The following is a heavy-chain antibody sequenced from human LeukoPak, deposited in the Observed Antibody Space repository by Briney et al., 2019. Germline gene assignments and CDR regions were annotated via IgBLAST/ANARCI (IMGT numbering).Heavy chain of an antibody. CDR3: ARGLGVWGSYRYTAWFDP. D-gene: IGHD3-16*02. CDR2: MNPNSGNT. CDR1: GYTFTSYD. Sequence: ASVKVSCKASGYTFTSYDINWVRQATGQGLEWMGWMNPNSGNTGYAQKFQGRVTMTRNTSIGTAYMELSSLRSEDTAVYYCARGLGVWGSYRYTAWFDPWGQGTLVTVSS. J-gene: IGHJ5*02. V-gene: IGHV1-8*01.